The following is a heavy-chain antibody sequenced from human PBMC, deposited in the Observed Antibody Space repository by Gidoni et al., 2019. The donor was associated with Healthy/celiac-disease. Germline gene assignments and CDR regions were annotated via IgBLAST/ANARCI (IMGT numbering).Heavy chain of an antibody. Sequence: QMQLQESGPGLVKPSQTLSLTCTVSGGSINRGSYYWSWIRQPAGKGLEWVGRIYTSENTNYNPSLKSRVTISLDTSKNQFSLKLSSVTAADTAVYYCARDPRGPPNYYYYYGIDVWGQGTTVTVSS. V-gene: IGHV4-61*02. CDR3: ARDPRGPPNYYYYYGIDV. CDR1: GGSINRGSYY. D-gene: IGHD3-16*01. J-gene: IGHJ6*02. CDR2: IYTSENT.